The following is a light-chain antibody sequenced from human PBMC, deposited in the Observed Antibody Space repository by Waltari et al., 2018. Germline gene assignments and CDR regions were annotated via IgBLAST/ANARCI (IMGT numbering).Light chain of an antibody. CDR2: KAS. V-gene: IGKV1-5*03. J-gene: IGKJ5*01. CDR1: QSINIW. CDR3: QQYYTFSVT. Sequence: DIQMTQSPSTLSASVGDRVTITCRASQSINIWLAWYQQKQGKAPKLLIDKASNLESGVPSRFSGSGSGTEFTLTINSLQPDDFATYYCQQYYTFSVTFGQGTRLEIK.